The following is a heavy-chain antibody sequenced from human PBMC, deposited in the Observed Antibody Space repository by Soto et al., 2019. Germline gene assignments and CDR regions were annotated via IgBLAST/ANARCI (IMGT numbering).Heavy chain of an antibody. D-gene: IGHD3-3*02. CDR2: IYPGDSDT. Sequence: PGESLKISCKGSGYSFTSYWIGWVRQMPGKGLEWMGIIYPGDSDTRYSPSFQGQVTISADKSISTAYLQWSSLKASDTAMYYCARHVLERNFMTNYYMDVWGKGTTVTVSS. CDR1: GYSFTSYW. CDR3: ARHVLERNFMTNYYMDV. J-gene: IGHJ6*03. V-gene: IGHV5-51*01.